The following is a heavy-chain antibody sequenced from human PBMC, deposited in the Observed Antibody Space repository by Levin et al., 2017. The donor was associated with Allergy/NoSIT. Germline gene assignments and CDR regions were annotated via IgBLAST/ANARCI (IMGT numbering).Heavy chain of an antibody. CDR1: GYTFTSYY. CDR2: INPSGGST. V-gene: IGHV1-46*01. CDR3: ARVLGRITMVRGVIDDAFDI. D-gene: IGHD3-10*01. Sequence: ASVKVSCKASGYTFTSYYMHWVRQAPGQGLEWMGIINPSGGSTSYAQKFQGRVTMTRDTSTSTVYMELSSLRSEDTAVYYCARVLGRITMVRGVIDDAFDIWGQGTMVTVSS. J-gene: IGHJ3*02.